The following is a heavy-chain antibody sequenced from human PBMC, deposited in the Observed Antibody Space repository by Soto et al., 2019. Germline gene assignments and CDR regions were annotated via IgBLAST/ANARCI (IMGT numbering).Heavy chain of an antibody. CDR3: AKDFFEQQLVLSYYYYYGMDV. CDR2: ISYDGSNK. D-gene: IGHD6-13*01. Sequence: GGSLRLSCAASGFTFSSYGMRWVRQAPGKGLEWVAVISYDGSNKYYADSVKGRFTISRDNSKNTLYLQMNSLRAEDTAVYYCAKDFFEQQLVLSYYYYYGMDVWGQGTTVTVSS. CDR1: GFTFSSYG. J-gene: IGHJ6*02. V-gene: IGHV3-30*18.